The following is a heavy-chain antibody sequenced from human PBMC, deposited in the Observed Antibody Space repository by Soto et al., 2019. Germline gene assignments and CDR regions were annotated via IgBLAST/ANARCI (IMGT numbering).Heavy chain of an antibody. D-gene: IGHD2-15*01. CDR2: TYYRSKWSN. CDR1: GDSVSSNSAT. J-gene: IGHJ4*02. CDR3: ARAGRYYRFED. Sequence: QVQLQQSGPGLVKPSQTLSLTCAISGDSVSSNSATWHWIRQSPSRGLEWLGRTYYRSKWSNDYAVSLRSRITVNPDTSRNQFSLQLISVTPEDTAVYYCARAGRYYRFEDWGQGTLVTVSS. V-gene: IGHV6-1*01.